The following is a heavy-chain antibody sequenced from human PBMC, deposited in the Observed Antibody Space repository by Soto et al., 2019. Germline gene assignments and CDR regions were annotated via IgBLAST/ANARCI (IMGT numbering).Heavy chain of an antibody. D-gene: IGHD6-19*01. Sequence: EVQLVESGGGLVQPGGSLRLSCVASGFTFSTDSMNWVRQAPGTGLEWVAHISTSGATRYYADSVKGRFTISRDNAKTSLYRQMDSLRNEDTAVYYCAGFFGSGFDYWGQGTLVTVSS. CDR2: ISTSGATR. V-gene: IGHV3-48*02. J-gene: IGHJ4*02. CDR3: AGFFGSGFDY. CDR1: GFTFSTDS.